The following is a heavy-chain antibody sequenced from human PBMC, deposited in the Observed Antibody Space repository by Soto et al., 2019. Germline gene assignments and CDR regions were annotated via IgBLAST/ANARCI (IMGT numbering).Heavy chain of an antibody. V-gene: IGHV3-33*01. CDR1: GFTFSSYG. CDR2: IWYDGSNK. D-gene: IGHD3-22*01. Sequence: PGGSLRLSCAASGFTFSSYGMHWVRQAPGKGLEWVAVIWYDGSNKYYAASVKGRFTISRDNSKNTLYLQMNSLRAEDTAVYYCARSYDSSGPFDYWGQGTLVTVSS. CDR3: ARSYDSSGPFDY. J-gene: IGHJ4*02.